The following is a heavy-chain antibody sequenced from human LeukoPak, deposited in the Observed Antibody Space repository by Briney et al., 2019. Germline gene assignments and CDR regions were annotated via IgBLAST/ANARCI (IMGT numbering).Heavy chain of an antibody. CDR1: GFTFSSYS. V-gene: IGHV3-21*01. CDR3: AREASPNYYYDSSGYCDY. D-gene: IGHD3-22*01. Sequence: PGGSLRLSCAASGFTFSSYSMNWVRQAPGKGLEWVSSISSSSSYMYYADSVKGRFTISRDNAKNSLYLQMNSLGAEDTAVYYCAREASPNYYYDSSGYCDYWGQGTLVTVSS. J-gene: IGHJ4*02. CDR2: ISSSSSYM.